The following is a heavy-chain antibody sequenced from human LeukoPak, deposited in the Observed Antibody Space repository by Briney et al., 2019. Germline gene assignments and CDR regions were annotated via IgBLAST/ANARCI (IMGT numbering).Heavy chain of an antibody. J-gene: IGHJ4*02. CDR3: ARHQRAVAGTTPFDY. D-gene: IGHD1-7*01. V-gene: IGHV4-34*01. CDR2: INHSGST. CDR1: GESFSGYY. Sequence: PSETLSLTCAVYGESFSGYYWSWIRQPPGKGLEWIGEINHSGSTNYNPSLKSRVTISVDTSKNQFSLKLSSVTAADTAVYYCARHQRAVAGTTPFDYWGQGTLVTVSS.